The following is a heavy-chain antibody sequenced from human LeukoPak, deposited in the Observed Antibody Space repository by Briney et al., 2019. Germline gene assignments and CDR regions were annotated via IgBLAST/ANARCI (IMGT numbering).Heavy chain of an antibody. CDR1: TYSISSGYY. CDR2: IYHSGST. Sequence: SETLSLTCTVSTYSISSGYYWGWIRQPPGKGLEWIGSIYHSGSTYYNPSLKSRVTISVDKSKNQFSLKLSSVTAADTAVYYCARVVDSSGYNYYYYMDVWGKGTTVTVSS. D-gene: IGHD3-22*01. CDR3: ARVVDSSGYNYYYYMDV. V-gene: IGHV4-38-2*02. J-gene: IGHJ6*03.